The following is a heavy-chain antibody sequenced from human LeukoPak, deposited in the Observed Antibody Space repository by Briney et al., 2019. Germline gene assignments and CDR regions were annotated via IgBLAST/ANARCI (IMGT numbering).Heavy chain of an antibody. Sequence: PGRSLRLSCAASGFTFSSYGMHWVRQAPGKGLEWVAVIWYDGSNKYYADSVKGRFTISRDNSKNTLYLQMNSLRAEDTAVYYCARDPDYYDSSGYIDYWGQGTLVTVSS. CDR3: ARDPDYYDSSGYIDY. J-gene: IGHJ4*02. V-gene: IGHV3-33*08. CDR1: GFTFSSYG. CDR2: IWYDGSNK. D-gene: IGHD3-22*01.